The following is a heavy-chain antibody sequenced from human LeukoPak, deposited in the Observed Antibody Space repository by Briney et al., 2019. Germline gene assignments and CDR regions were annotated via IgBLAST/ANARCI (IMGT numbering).Heavy chain of an antibody. CDR2: ISGSGGST. CDR1: GFTFSSYG. D-gene: IGHD4-17*01. Sequence: GGILRLSCAASGFTFSSYGMSWVRQAPGKGLEWVSAISGSGGSTYYADSVKGRFTISRDNSKNTLYLQMNSLRAEDTAVYYCAKDSNGVATPFYWGQGTLVTVSS. CDR3: AKDSNGVATPFY. V-gene: IGHV3-23*01. J-gene: IGHJ4*02.